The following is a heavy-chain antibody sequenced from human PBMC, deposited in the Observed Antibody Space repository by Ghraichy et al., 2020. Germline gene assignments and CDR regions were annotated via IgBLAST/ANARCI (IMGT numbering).Heavy chain of an antibody. V-gene: IGHV1-69*13. CDR1: GGTFSSYA. Sequence: SVKVSCKASGGTFSSYAISWVRQAPGQGLEWMGGIIPIFGTANYAQKFQGRVTITADESTSTAYMELSSLRSEDTAVYYCAREGEGITDAFDIWGQGTMVTVSS. CDR3: AREGEGITDAFDI. D-gene: IGHD3-16*01. J-gene: IGHJ3*02. CDR2: IIPIFGTA.